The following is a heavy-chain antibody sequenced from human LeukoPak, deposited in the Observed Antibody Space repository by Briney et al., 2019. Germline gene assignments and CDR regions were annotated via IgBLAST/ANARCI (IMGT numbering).Heavy chain of an antibody. CDR2: FDPEDGET. D-gene: IGHD3-10*01. Sequence: ASVKVPCKVSGYTLTELSMHWVRQAPGKGLEWMGGFDPEDGETIYAQKFQGRVTMTEDTSTDTAYMELSSLRSEDTAVYYCATGVGYYGSGNYWGQGTLVTVSS. CDR3: ATGVGYYGSGNY. CDR1: GYTLTELS. V-gene: IGHV1-24*01. J-gene: IGHJ4*02.